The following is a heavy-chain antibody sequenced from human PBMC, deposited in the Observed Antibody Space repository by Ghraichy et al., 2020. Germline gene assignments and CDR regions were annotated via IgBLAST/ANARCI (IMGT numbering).Heavy chain of an antibody. CDR3: AKGHYFDSSGYFSDYYFDY. CDR1: GFTFNTYA. D-gene: IGHD3-22*01. V-gene: IGHV3-23*01. Sequence: GGSLRLSCAASGFTFNTYAMTWVRQAPGKGLEWVSTLIGSGDFSYCADSVKGRFTISRDNSKNTLYLQMTSLRAEDTAVYYCAKGHYFDSSGYFSDYYFDYWGQGTLVTVSS. J-gene: IGHJ4*02. CDR2: LIGSGDFS.